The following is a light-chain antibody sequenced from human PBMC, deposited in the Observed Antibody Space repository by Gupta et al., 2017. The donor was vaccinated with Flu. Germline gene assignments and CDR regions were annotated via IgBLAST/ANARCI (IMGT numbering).Light chain of an antibody. J-gene: IGKJ2*01. Sequence: DIQMTQSPSTLSASVGDRVTIACRASQSIRSWLVWYQQKPGTAPKILMSKGSYRESGVPSRSSGSGSGTEFTLTIDSLQPDDFATYSCQQYKSYPYNFGQGTKMEIK. CDR1: QSIRSW. CDR2: KGS. CDR3: QQYKSYPYN. V-gene: IGKV1-5*03.